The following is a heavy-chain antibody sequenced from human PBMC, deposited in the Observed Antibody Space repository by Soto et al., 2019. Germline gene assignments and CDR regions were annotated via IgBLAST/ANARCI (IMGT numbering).Heavy chain of an antibody. CDR3: ARKAVYSSSSGFDY. CDR1: GGTFSSYA. V-gene: IGHV1-69*10. D-gene: IGHD6-6*01. CDR2: IIPILGTA. Sequence: SGKVSCKASGGTFSSYAISWVRQAPGQGLEWMGGIIPILGTANYAQKFQGRVTITADTSTSTAYMELRSLGSDDTAVYYCARKAVYSSSSGFDYWGQGTLVTVSS. J-gene: IGHJ4*02.